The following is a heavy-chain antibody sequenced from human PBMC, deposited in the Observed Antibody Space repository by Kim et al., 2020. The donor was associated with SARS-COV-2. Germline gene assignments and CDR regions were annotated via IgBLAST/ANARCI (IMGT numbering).Heavy chain of an antibody. J-gene: IGHJ4*02. V-gene: IGHV2-5*01. D-gene: IGHD6-13*01. Sequence: NRYSPSLKGRLTITKDTSQNQVILRMTNMDPVDTATYYCAHRGAAGTSDYWGKGTLVTVSS. CDR3: AHRGAAGTSDY. CDR2: N.